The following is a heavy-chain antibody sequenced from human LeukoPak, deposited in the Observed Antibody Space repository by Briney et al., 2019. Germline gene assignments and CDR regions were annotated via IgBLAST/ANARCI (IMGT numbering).Heavy chain of an antibody. CDR2: IYYSGST. CDR1: GGSISSGGYY. D-gene: IGHD3-22*01. CDR3: ARAPKAVHYYDSSALPNY. Sequence: PSETLSLTCTVSGGSISSGGYYWSWIRQHPGKGLEWIGYIYYSGSTYYNPSLKSRVTISVDTSKNQFSLKLSSVTAADTAVYYCARAPKAVHYYDSSALPNYWGQGTLVTVSS. J-gene: IGHJ4*02. V-gene: IGHV4-31*03.